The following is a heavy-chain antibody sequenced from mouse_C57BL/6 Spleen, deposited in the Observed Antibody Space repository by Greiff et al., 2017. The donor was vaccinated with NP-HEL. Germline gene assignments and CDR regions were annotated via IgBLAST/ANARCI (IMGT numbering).Heavy chain of an antibody. CDR3: VRGRYYGSSFLGDY. CDR1: GFTFNTYA. CDR2: IRSKSSNYAT. D-gene: IGHD1-1*01. Sequence: EVKVVESGGGLVQPKGSLKLSCAASGFTFNTYAMHWVRQAPGKGMEWVARIRSKSSNYATYYADSVKDRFTISRDDSQSMLYLQMNNLKTEDTAMYYCVRGRYYGSSFLGDYWGQGTSVTVSS. J-gene: IGHJ4*01. V-gene: IGHV10-3*01.